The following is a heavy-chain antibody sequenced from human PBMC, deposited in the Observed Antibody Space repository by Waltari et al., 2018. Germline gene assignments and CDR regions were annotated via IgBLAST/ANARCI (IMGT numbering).Heavy chain of an antibody. CDR3: ARVGITMVRGTLDYYYGMDV. Sequence: EVQLVESGGGLVQPGGSLRLSCAASGFTFSSYEMNWVRQAPGKGLEWVSYISSSGSTIYYADSVKGRFTISRDNAKNSLYLQMNSLRAEDTAVYYCARVGITMVRGTLDYYYGMDVWGQGTTVTVSS. V-gene: IGHV3-48*03. J-gene: IGHJ6*02. CDR2: ISSSGSTI. D-gene: IGHD3-10*01. CDR1: GFTFSSYE.